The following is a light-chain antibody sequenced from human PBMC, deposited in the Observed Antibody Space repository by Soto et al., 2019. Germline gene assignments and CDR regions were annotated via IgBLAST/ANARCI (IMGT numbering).Light chain of an antibody. Sequence: LRPPASVSGSPGQSVTISCTGPRSDIGDSNFISWYQHSPGKAPRLLIYEVNNRPSGVSRRFSGSKYGNTASLTISGLLDDDEADYFCASFRSGTILVFGSGTKVTV. CDR1: RSDIGDSNF. V-gene: IGLV2-14*01. CDR3: ASFRSGTILV. J-gene: IGLJ1*01. CDR2: EVN.